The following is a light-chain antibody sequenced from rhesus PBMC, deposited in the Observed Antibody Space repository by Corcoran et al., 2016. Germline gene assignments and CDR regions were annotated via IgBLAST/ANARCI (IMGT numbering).Light chain of an antibody. CDR2: KAS. Sequence: DIQMTQSPSSLSASVGDTVTITCRASQSISSWLDWYQHKPGKDPKLLIYKASSVQSGVPSRFSGSGSVTDFTLTISSLQPEDFATYYCLQYSSSPLTFGGGTKVEIK. CDR1: QSISSW. J-gene: IGKJ4*01. CDR3: LQYSSSPLT. V-gene: IGKV1-22*01.